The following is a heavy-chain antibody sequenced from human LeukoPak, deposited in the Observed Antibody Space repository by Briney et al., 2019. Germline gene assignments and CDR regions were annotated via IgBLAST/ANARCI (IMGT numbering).Heavy chain of an antibody. V-gene: IGHV3-23*03. J-gene: IGHJ4*02. Sequence: GGSLRLSCAATGFTFSNYAMNWVRQAPGMGLEWVSVINNGGSSKYYADSVKGRFTISRDNSKNTLYLQMNSLRAEDTAVYYCAKELEAYCGGDCYSNFDYWGQGTLVTVSS. CDR2: INNGGSSK. CDR1: GFTFSNYA. CDR3: AKELEAYCGGDCYSNFDY. D-gene: IGHD2-21*01.